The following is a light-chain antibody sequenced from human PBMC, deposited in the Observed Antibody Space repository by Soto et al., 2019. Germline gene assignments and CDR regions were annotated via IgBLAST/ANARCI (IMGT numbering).Light chain of an antibody. Sequence: EIVLTQSPATLSLSPGERATLSCRASQSVSSYLAWYQQKPGQAPRLLIYDASNRATGIPARFSGSGSRTDFTLIISSLEPEDFAVYYCQQRSNWPRTFGQGTKVEIK. V-gene: IGKV3-11*01. CDR2: DAS. CDR1: QSVSSY. CDR3: QQRSNWPRT. J-gene: IGKJ1*01.